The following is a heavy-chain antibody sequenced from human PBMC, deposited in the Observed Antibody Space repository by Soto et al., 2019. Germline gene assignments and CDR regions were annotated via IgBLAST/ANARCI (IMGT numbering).Heavy chain of an antibody. CDR2: IKQDGSEK. CDR3: ARDPERLRYFDWLDGGVRFDP. Sequence: GGSLRLSCAASGFTFSSYWMSWVRQAPGKGLEWVANIKQDGSEKYYVDSVKGRFTISRDNAKNSLYLQMNSLRAEDTAVYYCARDPERLRYFDWLDGGVRFDPWGQGTLVTVSS. J-gene: IGHJ5*02. CDR1: GFTFSSYW. D-gene: IGHD3-9*01. V-gene: IGHV3-7*01.